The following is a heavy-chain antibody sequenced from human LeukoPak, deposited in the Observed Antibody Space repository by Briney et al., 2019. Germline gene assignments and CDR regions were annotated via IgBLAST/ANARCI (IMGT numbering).Heavy chain of an antibody. D-gene: IGHD4-17*01. Sequence: PGGSLRLSCAASRFTFSSYGMHWVRQAPGKGLEWVAFIRYDATNKYYADSVKGRFTISRDNSKNTLYLQMNSLRGEDTAVYYCARKGYGDYVFYWGQGTLVTVSS. V-gene: IGHV3-30*02. CDR1: RFTFSSYG. CDR3: ARKGYGDYVFY. CDR2: IRYDATNK. J-gene: IGHJ4*02.